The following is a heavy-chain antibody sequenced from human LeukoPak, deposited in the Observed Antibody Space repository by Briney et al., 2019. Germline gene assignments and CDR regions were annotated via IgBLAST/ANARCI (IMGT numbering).Heavy chain of an antibody. Sequence: GGSLRLSCPASGFTLSSYYISWVRQAPGKGREWVSAISGSGGSTYYAASVKGRFTISRDNSKNTLHLKMTRLRAADTAVYYCAKDSRVRGSIDYFDCWGQGTLVTAYS. CDR1: GFTLSSYY. CDR3: AKDSRVRGSIDYFDC. J-gene: IGHJ4*02. CDR2: ISGSGGST. V-gene: IGHV3-23*01. D-gene: IGHD3-10*01.